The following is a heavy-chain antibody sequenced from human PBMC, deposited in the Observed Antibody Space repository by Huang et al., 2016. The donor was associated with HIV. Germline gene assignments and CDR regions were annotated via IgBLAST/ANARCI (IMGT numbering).Heavy chain of an antibody. V-gene: IGHV3-21*01. CDR3: ASAVAGTLFDY. D-gene: IGHD6-19*01. CDR2: IRSSSSYI. J-gene: IGHJ4*02. CDR1: GFTFSSYS. Sequence: EVQLVESGGGLVKPGGSLRLSCAASGFTFSSYSRNWVRQAPGKGMGWVSSIRSSSSYIYYADSVKGRFTISRDNAKNSLYRQMNSLRAEDTAVYYCASAVAGTLFDYWGQGTLVTVSS.